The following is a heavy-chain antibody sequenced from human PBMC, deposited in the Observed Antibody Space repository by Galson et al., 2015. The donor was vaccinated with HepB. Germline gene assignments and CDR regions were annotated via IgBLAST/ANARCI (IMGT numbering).Heavy chain of an antibody. Sequence: SVKASCKASGYTFTSYAMHWVRQAPGQRLEWMGWINAGNGNTKYSQKFQGRVTITRDTSASTAYMELSSLRSEDTAVYYCARVGIVVVPAATPAEYFQHWGQGTLVTVSS. J-gene: IGHJ1*01. V-gene: IGHV1-3*01. CDR2: INAGNGNT. CDR1: GYTFTSYA. CDR3: ARVGIVVVPAATPAEYFQH. D-gene: IGHD2-2*02.